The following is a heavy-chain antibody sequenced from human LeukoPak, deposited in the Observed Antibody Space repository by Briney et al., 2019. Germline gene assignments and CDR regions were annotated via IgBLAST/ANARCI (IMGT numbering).Heavy chain of an antibody. V-gene: IGHV3-74*01. CDR2: IDSDGTTT. J-gene: IGHJ4*02. CDR3: ARVVLYYDRSGYNY. D-gene: IGHD3-22*01. CDR1: GFTFSSYG. Sequence: GGSLRLSCAASGFTFSSYGMHWVRQAPGKGLVWVSRIDSDGTTTRYADSVKGRFTISRDNAKNTLYLQMNSLRAEDTAVYYCARVVLYYDRSGYNYWGRGTPVTVSS.